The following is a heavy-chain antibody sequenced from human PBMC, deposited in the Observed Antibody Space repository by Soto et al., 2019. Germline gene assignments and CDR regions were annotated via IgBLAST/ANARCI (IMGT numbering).Heavy chain of an antibody. V-gene: IGHV3-33*01. D-gene: IGHD5-18*01. CDR2: IWYDGIRK. CDR3: ARDVDTTSHFNRFDP. J-gene: IGHJ5*02. Sequence: GGSLRLSCEVSGFSLSGYVIHWVRQAPGKGLEWVAVIWYDGIRKNYGDSVRGRFTVSRDSSKNMVYLQMDSLKVEDTALYYCARDVDTTSHFNRFDPWGQGVMVTVSS. CDR1: GFSLSGYV.